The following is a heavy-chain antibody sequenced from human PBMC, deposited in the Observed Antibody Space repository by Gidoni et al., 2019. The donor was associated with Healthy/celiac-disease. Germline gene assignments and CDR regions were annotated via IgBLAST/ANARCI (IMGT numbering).Heavy chain of an antibody. Sequence: QVQLVQSGAAVKKPVASVKVSCTASGYTFPCYFMHWVRQAPGQVLEWMGWINPSRGGTNDAQKFQGRVTMTRDTSISTAYMELSRLRSDDTAVYYCARDYYGSGSYYPPTYYFDYWGQGTLVTVSS. J-gene: IGHJ4*02. CDR2: INPSRGGT. CDR3: ARDYYGSGSYYPPTYYFDY. D-gene: IGHD3-10*01. V-gene: IGHV1-2*02. CDR1: GYTFPCYF.